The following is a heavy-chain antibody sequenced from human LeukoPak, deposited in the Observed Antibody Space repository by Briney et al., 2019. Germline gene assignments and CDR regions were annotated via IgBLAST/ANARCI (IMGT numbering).Heavy chain of an antibody. D-gene: IGHD5/OR15-5a*01. Sequence: GGPLNLSCAASGFTCSSYEMSWVRPGPGTGLERVSYISGSSSTIYYADSVKGRFTISRDNAKNSLYLQMNSLRAEDTAVYYCARVLQTLGGVSFDYWGQGTLVTVSS. CDR1: GFTCSSYE. CDR3: ARVLQTLGGVSFDY. J-gene: IGHJ4*02. CDR2: ISGSSSTI. V-gene: IGHV3-48*01.